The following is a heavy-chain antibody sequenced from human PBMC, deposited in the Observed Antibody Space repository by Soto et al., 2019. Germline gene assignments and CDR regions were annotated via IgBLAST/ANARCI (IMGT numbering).Heavy chain of an antibody. CDR3: ARWSGLDY. J-gene: IGHJ4*02. CDR2: ISGSDGKT. V-gene: IGHV3-23*01. CDR1: GFRFVSFA. D-gene: IGHD3-3*01. Sequence: VVPLRLSSAASGFRFVSFALSWVRQAPGKGLEWVSTISGSDGKTFYADSVKGRFSISRDTSQSTLYLQMNSLRADDTAMYYCARWSGLDYWGQGTGVTVSS.